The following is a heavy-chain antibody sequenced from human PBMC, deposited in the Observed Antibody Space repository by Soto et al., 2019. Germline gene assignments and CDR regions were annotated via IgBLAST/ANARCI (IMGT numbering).Heavy chain of an antibody. CDR3: ARGIAAAGTYYYYYMDV. CDR1: GGSISSSSYY. Sequence: QLQLQESGPGLVKPSETLSLTCTVSGGSISSSSYYWGWIRQPPGKGLEWIGSIYYSGSTYYNPSLKSRITISVDTSKSQFSLKLSSVTAADTAVYYCARGIAAAGTYYYYYMDVWGKGTTVTVSS. D-gene: IGHD6-13*01. J-gene: IGHJ6*03. V-gene: IGHV4-39*01. CDR2: IYYSGST.